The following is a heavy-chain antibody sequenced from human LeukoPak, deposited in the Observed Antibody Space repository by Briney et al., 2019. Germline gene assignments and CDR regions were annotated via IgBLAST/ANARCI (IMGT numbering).Heavy chain of an antibody. V-gene: IGHV1-18*01. CDR2: ISAYNGNT. J-gene: IGHJ6*02. CDR3: AREIAVAGRGVYYYYGMDV. Sequence: ASVTVSCTASGYTFTSYGISWVRQAPGQGLEWMGWISAYNGNTNYAQKLQGRVTMTTDTSTSTAYMELRSLRSDDTAVYYCAREIAVAGRGVYYYYGMDVWGQGTTVTVSS. D-gene: IGHD6-19*01. CDR1: GYTFTSYG.